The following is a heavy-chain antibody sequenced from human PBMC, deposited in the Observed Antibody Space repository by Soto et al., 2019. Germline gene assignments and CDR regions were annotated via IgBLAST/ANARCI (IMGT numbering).Heavy chain of an antibody. Sequence: QPGGSLRLSCAASGFTFSSYAMHWVRQAPGKGLEWVAVISYDGSNKYYADSVKGRFTISRDNSKNTLYLQMNSLRADDTAIYYCTMRNYYDSSGPIGASYYFDYWGQGTLVTVSS. D-gene: IGHD3-22*01. V-gene: IGHV3-30-3*01. J-gene: IGHJ4*02. CDR1: GFTFSSYA. CDR3: TMRNYYDSSGPIGASYYFDY. CDR2: ISYDGSNK.